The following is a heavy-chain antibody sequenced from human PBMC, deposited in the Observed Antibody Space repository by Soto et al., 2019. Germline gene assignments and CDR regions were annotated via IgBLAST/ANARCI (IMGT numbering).Heavy chain of an antibody. CDR1: GGSISSISYY. J-gene: IGHJ6*02. V-gene: IGHV4-39*01. D-gene: IGHD2-2*01. CDR3: ARHSDIVVVPAAMGGYYGMDV. Sequence: SETLSLTCTVSGGSISSISYYWGWIRQPPGKGLEWIGSIYYSGSTYYNPSLKSRVTISVDTSKNQFSLKLSSVTAADTAVYYCARHSDIVVVPAAMGGYYGMDVWGQGTTVT. CDR2: IYYSGST.